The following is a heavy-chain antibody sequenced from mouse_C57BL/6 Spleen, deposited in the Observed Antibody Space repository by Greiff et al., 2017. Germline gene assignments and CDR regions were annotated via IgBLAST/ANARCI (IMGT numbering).Heavy chain of an antibody. J-gene: IGHJ4*01. CDR1: GFTFSDYY. D-gene: IGHD4-1*01. V-gene: IGHV5-12*01. CDR3: ARQKDWDGAMDY. Sequence: EVQLVESGGGLVQPGGSLKLSCAASGFTFSDYYMYWVRQTPEKRLEWVAYISNGGGSTYYPDTVKGRFTISRDNAKNTLYLQMSRLKSEDTAMYYCARQKDWDGAMDYWGQGTSVTVSS. CDR2: ISNGGGST.